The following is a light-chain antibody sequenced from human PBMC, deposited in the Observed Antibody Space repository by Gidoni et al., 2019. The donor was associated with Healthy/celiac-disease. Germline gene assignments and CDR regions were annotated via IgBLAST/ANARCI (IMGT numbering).Light chain of an antibody. J-gene: IGKJ2*01. CDR1: QSISSY. Sequence: DIQPTQSPSSLSASVGDRVTITCRASQSISSYLNWYQQKPGKAPKLLIYAASSLQSGVPSRFSGSGSGTDFTLTISSLQPEDFATYYCQQSYSTPRTFGQETKLEIK. CDR2: AAS. CDR3: QQSYSTPRT. V-gene: IGKV1-39*01.